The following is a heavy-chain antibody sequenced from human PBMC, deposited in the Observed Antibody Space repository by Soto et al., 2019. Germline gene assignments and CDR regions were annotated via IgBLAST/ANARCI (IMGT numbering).Heavy chain of an antibody. V-gene: IGHV3-23*01. CDR2: ISGSGGST. CDR3: AKFTVGGVIVPMGAFDI. CDR1: GFTFSSYA. Sequence: GGSLRLSCAASGFTFSSYAMSWVRQAPGKGLEWVSAISGSGGSTYYADSVKGRFTISRDNSKNTLYLQMNSLRAEDTAVYYCAKFTVGGVIVPMGAFDIWGQGTMVTVS. J-gene: IGHJ3*02. D-gene: IGHD3-16*02.